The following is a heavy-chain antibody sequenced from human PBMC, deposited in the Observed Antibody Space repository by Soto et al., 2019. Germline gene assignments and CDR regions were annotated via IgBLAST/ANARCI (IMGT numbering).Heavy chain of an antibody. CDR3: GFGEDYYYYGMDV. CDR1: GGTFSSYA. V-gene: IGHV1-69*12. D-gene: IGHD3-10*01. Sequence: QVQLVQSGAEVKKPGSSVKVSCKASGGTFSSYAISWVRQAPGQGLGWMGGIIPIFGTENYAQKFQGRVTITADESTSTAYMELSSLRSEDTAVYYGGFGEDYYYYGMDVWGQGTTVTVSS. CDR2: IIPIFGTE. J-gene: IGHJ6*02.